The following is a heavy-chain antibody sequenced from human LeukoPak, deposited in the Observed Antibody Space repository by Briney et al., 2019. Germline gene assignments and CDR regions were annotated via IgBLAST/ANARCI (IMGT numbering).Heavy chain of an antibody. D-gene: IGHD4-17*01. CDR3: ARAGDYYYFDY. V-gene: IGHV3-48*03. CDR2: ISSSGSTI. J-gene: IGHJ4*02. CDR1: GFTFSSYA. Sequence: GRSLRLSCAASGFTFSSYAMNWVRQAPGKGLEWVSYISSSGSTIYYADSVKGRFTISRDNAKNSLYLQMNSLRAEDTAVYYCARAGDYYYFDYWGQGTLVTVSS.